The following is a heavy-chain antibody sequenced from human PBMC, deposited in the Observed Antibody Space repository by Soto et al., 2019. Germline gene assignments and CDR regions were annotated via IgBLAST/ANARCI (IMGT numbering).Heavy chain of an antibody. CDR2: ISGRGGNT. V-gene: IGHV3-23*01. CDR3: AKAGCSGGTCYLYYFDY. J-gene: IGHJ4*02. D-gene: IGHD2-15*01. CDR1: GFTFSNYA. Sequence: PGGSLRLSCAASGFTFSNYAMSWVRQAPGKGLEWVSTISGRGGNTYYADSMKGRFTISRDNSRNTLYLQMDSLRVEDSAVYSCAKAGCSGGTCYLYYFDYWGQGALVTVS.